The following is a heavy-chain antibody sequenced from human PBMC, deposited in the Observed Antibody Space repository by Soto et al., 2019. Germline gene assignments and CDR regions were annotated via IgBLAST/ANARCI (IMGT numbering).Heavy chain of an antibody. CDR1: GGSISSGGYY. CDR3: ARATTTFWGVIVIYFDY. V-gene: IGHV4-31*03. Sequence: QVQLQESGPGLVKPSQTLSLTCTVSGGSISSGGYYWSWIRQHPGKGLEWIGYIYYSGSTYYNPSLKSRVTISVDTSKNQFSLKLSSVTAADTAVYYCARATTTFWGVIVIYFDYWGQGTLVTVSS. J-gene: IGHJ4*02. D-gene: IGHD3-16*02. CDR2: IYYSGST.